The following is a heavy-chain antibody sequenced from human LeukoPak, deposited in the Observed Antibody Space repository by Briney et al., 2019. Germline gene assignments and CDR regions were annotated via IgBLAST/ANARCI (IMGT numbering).Heavy chain of an antibody. CDR2: IYCDDDK. CDR1: GFSLSTSGVG. CDR3: AHRLGYCSSTSCYNWFDP. Sequence: ESGPTLVKPTQTLTLTCTFSGFSLSTSGVGVGWIRQPPGKALEWLALIYCDDDKRYSPSLKSRLTITKDTSKNRVVLTMTNMDPVDTATYYCAHRLGYCSSTSCYNWFDPWGQGTLVTVSS. V-gene: IGHV2-5*02. J-gene: IGHJ5*02. D-gene: IGHD2-2*01.